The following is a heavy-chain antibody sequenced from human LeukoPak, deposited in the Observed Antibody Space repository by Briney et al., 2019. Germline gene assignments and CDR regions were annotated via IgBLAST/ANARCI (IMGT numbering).Heavy chain of an antibody. CDR1: GGSFHRSYC. J-gene: IGHJ4*01. V-gene: IGHV4-39*01. Sequence: SGTLSLNCTVSGGSFHRSYCWTWVRQTPGKGLEWVGTIYSRDLTYYNPSLTSRVTISADTSKNMFSLRLTSVTAADTAVYYCARGADDYKLGNFWGHGILVTVFS. D-gene: IGHD5-24*01. CDR3: ARGADDYKLGNF. CDR2: IYSRDLT.